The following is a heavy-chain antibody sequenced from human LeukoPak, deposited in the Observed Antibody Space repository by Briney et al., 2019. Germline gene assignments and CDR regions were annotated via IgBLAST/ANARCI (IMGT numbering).Heavy chain of an antibody. CDR2: IYHSGST. D-gene: IGHD6-6*01. CDR3: ARRSFYSSSSGFAY. J-gene: IGHJ4*02. V-gene: IGHV4-39*07. Sequence: NPSETLSLTCTVSGGSISSSSYYWGWIRQPPGKGLEWVGSIYHSGSTYYNPSLRSRLIISVDTSKNQFSLRLSSVTASDTAVYYCARRSFYSSSSGFAYWGQGTLVTVSS. CDR1: GGSISSSSYY.